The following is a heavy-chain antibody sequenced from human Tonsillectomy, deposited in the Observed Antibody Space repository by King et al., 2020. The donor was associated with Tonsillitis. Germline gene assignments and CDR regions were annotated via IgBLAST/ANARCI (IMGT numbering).Heavy chain of an antibody. J-gene: IGHJ4*02. CDR3: ARDYYGSGSYLVSLDC. V-gene: IGHV3-30-3*01. D-gene: IGHD3-10*01. Sequence: VQLVESGGGVVQPGRSLRLSCAASGFTFSSYAMHWVRQAPGKGLEWVAVISYDGSNKYYGDSVKGRFTISRDNSKNTLYLQMNSLRAEDTAVYYCARDYYGSGSYLVSLDCWGQGTLVTVSS. CDR2: ISYDGSNK. CDR1: GFTFSSYA.